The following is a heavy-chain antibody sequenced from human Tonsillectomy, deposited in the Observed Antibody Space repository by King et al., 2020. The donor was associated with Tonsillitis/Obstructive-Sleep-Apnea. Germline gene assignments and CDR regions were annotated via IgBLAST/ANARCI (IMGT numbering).Heavy chain of an antibody. D-gene: IGHD3-3*01. Sequence: VQLVESGGGLVQPGGSLRLSCAASGFTVSSNYLSWVRQAPGKGLEWVSIIYSGGLTYYADSVKGRFTISRDNSKNTLFLQMDSLRADDTAVYFCARGAVSDFWSGYLGYWGQGTLVTVSS. CDR3: ARGAVSDFWSGYLGY. CDR2: IYSGGLT. J-gene: IGHJ4*02. V-gene: IGHV3-66*01. CDR1: GFTVSSNY.